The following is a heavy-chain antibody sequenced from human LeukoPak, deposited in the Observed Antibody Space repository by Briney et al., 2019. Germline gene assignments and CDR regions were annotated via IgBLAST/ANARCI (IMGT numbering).Heavy chain of an antibody. CDR2: ISAYSGNT. J-gene: IGHJ3*02. V-gene: IGHV1-18*04. CDR1: GYTFTSFG. D-gene: IGHD2-15*01. CDR3: ARDVRGYCSGGSCYDAFDI. Sequence: EAAVNVSCKSSGYTFTSFGINWVRQAPGQGLEWMGWISAYSGNTQYAQKFQGGVTMTTDTFTSTAYMELRSLRSDDTAVYYCARDVRGYCSGGSCYDAFDIWGQGTMVTVSS.